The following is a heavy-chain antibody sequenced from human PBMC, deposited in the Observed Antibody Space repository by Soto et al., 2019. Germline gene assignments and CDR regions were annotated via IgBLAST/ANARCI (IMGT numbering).Heavy chain of an antibody. V-gene: IGHV3-33*01. J-gene: IGHJ6*03. Sequence: PGGSLRLSCAASGFTFSSYGMHWVRQAPGKGLEWVAVIWYDGSNKYYADSVKGRFTISRDNSKNTLYLQMNSLRAEDTAVYYCARDREWYSSSPHHYSYYMDVWGKGTTVTVSS. CDR3: ARDREWYSSSPHHYSYYMDV. CDR2: IWYDGSNK. CDR1: GFTFSSYG. D-gene: IGHD6-6*01.